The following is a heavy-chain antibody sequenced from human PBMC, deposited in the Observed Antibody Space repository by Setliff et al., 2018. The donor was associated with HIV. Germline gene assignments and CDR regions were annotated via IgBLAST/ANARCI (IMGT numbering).Heavy chain of an antibody. CDR2: IYYNGNA. V-gene: IGHV4-30-2*01. CDR3: ARAGRRMGHSYTWFDP. CDR1: GGSMRSSGYS. D-gene: IGHD3-16*01. Sequence: SETLSLTCAVSGGSMRSSGYSWTWIRQAPGKGLEWVGYIYYNGNAYYNPSLKSRVTISVDRSKNQFSLKLNSVTAADTAVYYCARAGRRMGHSYTWFDPWGQGTLVTVSS. J-gene: IGHJ5*02.